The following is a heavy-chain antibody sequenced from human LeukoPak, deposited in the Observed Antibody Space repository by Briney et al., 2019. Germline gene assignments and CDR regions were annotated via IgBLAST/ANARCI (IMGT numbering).Heavy chain of an antibody. CDR2: IIPIFGTA. CDR3: ARKPRYCSSTSCYREDV. D-gene: IGHD2-2*01. CDR1: GGTFSSYA. Sequence: SVKVSCKASGGTFSSYAISWVRQAPGQGLEWMGGIIPIFGTANYAQKFQGRVTITADEPTSTAYMELSSLRSEDTAVYYCARKPRYCSSTSCYREDVWGQGTTVTVSS. J-gene: IGHJ6*02. V-gene: IGHV1-69*13.